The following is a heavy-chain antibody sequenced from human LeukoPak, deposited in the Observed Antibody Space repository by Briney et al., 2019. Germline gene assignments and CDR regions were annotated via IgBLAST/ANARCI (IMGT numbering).Heavy chain of an antibody. CDR2: IKQDGSEK. CDR3: ARGNWEFVY. CDR1: GFTFINYW. V-gene: IGHV3-7*01. J-gene: IGHJ4*02. Sequence: GGSLRLSCAASGFTFINYWMTWVRQAPWKGLEWVANIKQDGSEKYYVDAVKGRFTISRDNAKNSLYLQMNNLRVEDTAVYYCARGNWEFVYWGQGTLVTVSS. D-gene: IGHD7-27*01.